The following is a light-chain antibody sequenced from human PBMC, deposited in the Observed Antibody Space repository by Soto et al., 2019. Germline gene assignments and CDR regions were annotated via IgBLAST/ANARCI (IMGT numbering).Light chain of an antibody. V-gene: IGKV1-39*01. J-gene: IGKJ2*01. CDR1: QSITGY. CDR3: QQSHSIPYT. CDR2: AAS. Sequence: DIQMTQSPSSLSASVGDRVTITCRASQSITGYLNWYQQKPGKALKLLIYAASSLQSGVPSRFSGSGSGTDFTLTISSLQPEDFATYYCQQSHSIPYTFGQGTKLEIK.